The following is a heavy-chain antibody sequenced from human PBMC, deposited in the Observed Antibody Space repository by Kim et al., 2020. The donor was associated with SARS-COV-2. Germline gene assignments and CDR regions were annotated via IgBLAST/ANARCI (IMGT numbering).Heavy chain of an antibody. Sequence: GGSLRLSCAASGLTFSSYAMHWVRQAPGKGLEWVAVISYDGSNKYYADSVKGRFTISRDNSKNTLYLQMNSLRAEDTAVYYCARETSRYCSSTSCYRPFDPWGQGTLVTVSS. D-gene: IGHD2-2*02. J-gene: IGHJ5*02. CDR1: GLTFSSYA. CDR3: ARETSRYCSSTSCYRPFDP. CDR2: ISYDGSNK. V-gene: IGHV3-30-3*01.